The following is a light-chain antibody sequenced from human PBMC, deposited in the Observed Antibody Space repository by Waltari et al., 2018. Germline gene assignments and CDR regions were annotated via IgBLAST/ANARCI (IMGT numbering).Light chain of an antibody. J-gene: IGLJ3*02. Sequence: YVLTQPPSVSVAPGKTARLTCGGDNIGSKSVNWYQQKPGTAPVLVMFYDSDRPQESPERFSGSNAGNTATLTISWVEAGEEADYHCQVWDDVTDSGVFGGGTKLTVL. CDR2: YDS. CDR3: QVWDDVTDSGV. CDR1: NIGSKS. V-gene: IGLV3-21*04.